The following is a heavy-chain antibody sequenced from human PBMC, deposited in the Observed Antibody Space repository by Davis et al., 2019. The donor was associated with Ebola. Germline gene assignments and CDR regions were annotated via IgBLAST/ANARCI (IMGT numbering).Heavy chain of an antibody. CDR2: ISAYNGNT. Sequence: GESLKISCKGSGYSFTSYGISWVRQAPGQGLEWMGWISAYNGNTNYAQKLQGRVTMTTDTSTSTAYMELRSLRSDDTAVYYCASLSGSYPPPYYYYGMDVWGQGTTVTVSS. J-gene: IGHJ6*02. CDR1: GYSFTSYG. V-gene: IGHV1-18*01. D-gene: IGHD1-26*01. CDR3: ASLSGSYPPPYYYYGMDV.